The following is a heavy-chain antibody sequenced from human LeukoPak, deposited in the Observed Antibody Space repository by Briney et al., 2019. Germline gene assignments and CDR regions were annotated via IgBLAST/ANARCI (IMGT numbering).Heavy chain of an antibody. D-gene: IGHD6-19*01. CDR1: GFSFSDYD. J-gene: IGHJ4*02. V-gene: IGHV3-23*01. CDR2: ITGSGGGT. Sequence: GGSLRLSCAASGFSFSDYDISWVRQAPGKGLEWVSAITGSGGGTSYADSVKGRFTISRDNSKNTLYLQMSGLRVEDTAVYYCVKAGWADFWGQGTLVTVS. CDR3: VKAGWADF.